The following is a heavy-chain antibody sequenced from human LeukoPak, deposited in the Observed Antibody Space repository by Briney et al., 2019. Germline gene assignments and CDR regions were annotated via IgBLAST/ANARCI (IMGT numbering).Heavy chain of an antibody. CDR1: GYTFTSYG. CDR3: ARDQEPSTWYYYDSSGYYQFDY. D-gene: IGHD3-22*01. V-gene: IGHV7-4-1*02. J-gene: IGHJ4*02. CDR2: INTNTGNP. Sequence: GASVKVSCKASGYTFTSYGISWVRQAPGQGLEWMGWINTNTGNPTYAQGFTGRFVFSSDTSVSTAYLQISSLKAEDTAVYYCARDQEPSTWYYYDSSGYYQFDYWGQGTLVTVSS.